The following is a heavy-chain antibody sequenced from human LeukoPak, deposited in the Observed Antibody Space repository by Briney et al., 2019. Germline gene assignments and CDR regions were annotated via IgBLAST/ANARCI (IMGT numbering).Heavy chain of an antibody. Sequence: SETLSLTCTVSGGSISSYYWSWIRQPPGKGLEWIGYIYYSGSTNYNPSLKSRVTISVDTSKNQFSLKLSSVTAADTAVYYCASLWYRGTRRGAFDIWGQGTMVTVSS. J-gene: IGHJ3*02. CDR2: IYYSGST. CDR3: ASLWYRGTRRGAFDI. CDR1: GGSISSYY. V-gene: IGHV4-59*01. D-gene: IGHD2-15*01.